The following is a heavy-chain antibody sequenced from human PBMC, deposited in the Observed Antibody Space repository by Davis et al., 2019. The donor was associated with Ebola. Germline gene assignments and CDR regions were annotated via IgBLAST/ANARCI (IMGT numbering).Heavy chain of an antibody. CDR3: ARSFLGSGGFYHDAFDV. CDR2: TYYRSQWYN. Sequence: SQTLSLTCVISGDRVSSNSAAWNWIRQSPSRGLEWLGRTYYRSQWYNDYAVSVKSRVSIKTDTSKNQFSLQLNSVTPEDTAIYYCARSFLGSGGFYHDAFDVWGQGTPVTVSS. V-gene: IGHV6-1*01. J-gene: IGHJ3*01. CDR1: GDRVSSNSAA. D-gene: IGHD2-15*01.